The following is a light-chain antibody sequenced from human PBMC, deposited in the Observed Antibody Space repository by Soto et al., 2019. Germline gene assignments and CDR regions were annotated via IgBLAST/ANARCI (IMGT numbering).Light chain of an antibody. V-gene: IGLV2-14*01. Sequence: QSALTQPASVSGSPGQSITISCTGTSSDVGGYNYVSWYQQHPGKAPKLMIYDVSNRPSGVSNRFSGSKSGNTASLTISGLEAEDEAYYDCIAYRRGTSLVFGGGTKLTVL. CDR1: SSDVGGYNY. CDR2: DVS. J-gene: IGLJ2*01. CDR3: IAYRRGTSLV.